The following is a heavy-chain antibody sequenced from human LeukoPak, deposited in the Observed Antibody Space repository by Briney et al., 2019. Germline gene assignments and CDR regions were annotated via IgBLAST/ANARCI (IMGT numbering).Heavy chain of an antibody. Sequence: GSLRLSCTTSGITFSNSRMSWVRQAPGKGLEWVATIRPDGSEGYYADSVRGRFTISRDNSKNSFYLQMSSLRAEDTGVFYCARDVAYSAFDYWGQGTLVTVSS. CDR3: ARDVAYSAFDY. V-gene: IGHV3-7*01. J-gene: IGHJ4*02. CDR1: GITFSNSR. D-gene: IGHD2-21*01. CDR2: IRPDGSEG.